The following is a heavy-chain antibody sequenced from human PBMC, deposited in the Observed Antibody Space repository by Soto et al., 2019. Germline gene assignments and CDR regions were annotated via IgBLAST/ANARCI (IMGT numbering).Heavy chain of an antibody. CDR1: GFTFSSYG. Sequence: GGSLRLSCAASGFTFSSYGMHWVRQAPGKGLEWVAVIWYDGSNKYYADSVKGRFTISRDNSKNTLYLQMNSLRAEDTAVYYCARDNGDYVLAHDYWGQGTLVTVSS. CDR2: IWYDGSNK. D-gene: IGHD4-17*01. V-gene: IGHV3-33*01. CDR3: ARDNGDYVLAHDY. J-gene: IGHJ4*02.